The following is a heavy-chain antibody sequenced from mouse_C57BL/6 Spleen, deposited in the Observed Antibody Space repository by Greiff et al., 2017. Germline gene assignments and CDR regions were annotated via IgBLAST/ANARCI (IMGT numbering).Heavy chain of an antibody. J-gene: IGHJ2*01. CDR3: ARGGGYFDY. CDR1: GYSITSGYY. V-gene: IGHV3-6*01. CDR2: ISYDGSN. Sequence: DVQLQESGPGLVKPSQSLSLTCSVTGYSITSGYYWNWIRQFPGNKLEWMGYISYDGSNNYNPSLKNRISITRDTSKNQFFLKLNSVTTEDTATYYCARGGGYFDYWGQGTTLSLL.